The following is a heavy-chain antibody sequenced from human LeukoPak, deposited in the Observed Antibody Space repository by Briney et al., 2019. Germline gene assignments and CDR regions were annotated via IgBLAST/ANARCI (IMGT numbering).Heavy chain of an antibody. D-gene: IGHD4-17*01. V-gene: IGHV4-61*01. CDR3: ARGGALYGASPFDY. CDR1: GGSVSSGSYY. Sequence: SDTLSLTCTVSGGSVSSGSYYWSWIRQPPGKGLERIVYIYYSGTTNYKPSLKSRVTISVDTSKKQISLRLSSVTAADTAVYYCARGGALYGASPFDYWGQGTLVTVSS. J-gene: IGHJ4*02. CDR2: IYYSGTT.